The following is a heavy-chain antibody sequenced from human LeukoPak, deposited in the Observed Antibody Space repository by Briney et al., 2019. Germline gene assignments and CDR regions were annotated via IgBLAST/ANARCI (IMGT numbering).Heavy chain of an antibody. D-gene: IGHD6-13*01. J-gene: IGHJ4*02. CDR3: ARGIAAAGIGSNGY. CDR2: INHSGST. V-gene: IGHV4-34*01. CDR1: GGSFSGYY. Sequence: SETLSLTCAVYGGSFSGYYWSWIRQPPGKGLEWIGEINHSGSTNYNPSLKSRVTISVDTSKNQFSLKLSSVTAADTAVYYCARGIAAAGIGSNGYWGQGTLVTVSS.